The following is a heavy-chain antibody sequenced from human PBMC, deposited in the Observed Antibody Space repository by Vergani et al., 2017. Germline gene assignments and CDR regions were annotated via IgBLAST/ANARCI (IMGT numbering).Heavy chain of an antibody. V-gene: IGHV1-2*02. CDR1: GYTFTGYY. Sequence: QVQLVQSGAEVKKPGASVKVSCKASGYTFTGYYMHWVRQATGQGLEWMGWINPNSGGTNYAQKFQGRVTMTRDTSISTAYMELSRLRSDDTAVYYCARMQALGPGGYYFDYWGQGTLVTVSS. CDR3: ARMQALGPGGYYFDY. D-gene: IGHD3-16*01. CDR2: INPNSGGT. J-gene: IGHJ4*02.